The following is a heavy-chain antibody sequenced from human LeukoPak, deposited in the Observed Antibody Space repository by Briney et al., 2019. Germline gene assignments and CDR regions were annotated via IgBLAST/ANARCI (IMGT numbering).Heavy chain of an antibody. Sequence: PSETLSLTCVVSGGSISSSSYYWGWIRQPPGKGLEWIGSIYYSGSTYYNPSLKSRVTISVDTSKNQFSLKLSSVTAADTAVYYCASLSRVVVGEHFDYWGQGTLVTVSS. V-gene: IGHV4-39*01. CDR3: ASLSRVVVGEHFDY. CDR2: IYYSGST. D-gene: IGHD2-2*01. J-gene: IGHJ4*02. CDR1: GGSISSSSYY.